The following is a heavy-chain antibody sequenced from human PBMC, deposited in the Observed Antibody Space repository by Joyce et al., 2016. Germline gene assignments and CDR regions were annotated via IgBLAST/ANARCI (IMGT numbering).Heavy chain of an antibody. CDR1: GDIFNAYG. D-gene: IGHD3-3*01. CDR3: ARGRGDDFWSGYYGSIDY. CDR2: IVPMSATT. Sequence: QVQLEQSGAEVKKPGSSVKVSCKTSGDIFNAYGINWVRQDPGQGLGWLGGIVPMSATTDYAQKFRGRLTISANEPTSTVYMELSSLRSDDTGTYYCARGRGDDFWSGYYGSIDYWGQGTLVSVSS. J-gene: IGHJ4*02. V-gene: IGHV1-69*01.